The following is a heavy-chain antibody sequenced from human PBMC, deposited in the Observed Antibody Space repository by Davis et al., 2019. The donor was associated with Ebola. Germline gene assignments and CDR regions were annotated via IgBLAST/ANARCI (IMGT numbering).Heavy chain of an antibody. Sequence: GGSLRLSCAASGFTFSSYGMSWVRQAPGKGLEWVSGLSPSGGSTYYADSVKGRFTISRDNSKNTLYLQMNSLRAEDTAVYYCARDQTDCSSTSCLTYDYYMDVWGKGTTVTVSS. J-gene: IGHJ6*03. V-gene: IGHV3-23*01. D-gene: IGHD2-2*01. CDR3: ARDQTDCSSTSCLTYDYYMDV. CDR1: GFTFSSYG. CDR2: LSPSGGST.